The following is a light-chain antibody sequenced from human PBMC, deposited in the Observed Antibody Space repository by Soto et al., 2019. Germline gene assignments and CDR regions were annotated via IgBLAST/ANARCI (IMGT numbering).Light chain of an antibody. CDR3: QQYGSPPFS. CDR1: QSVTSRY. J-gene: IGKJ2*03. V-gene: IGKV3-20*01. CDR2: GAS. Sequence: ETVLTQSPGALSLYPREKATHSCRASQSVTSRYLAWYQQKPGQAPSLLIYGASNRATGIPDRFSGSGSGTDFTLTISRLEPEDFAVYFWQQYGSPPFSFGQGTKVDIK.